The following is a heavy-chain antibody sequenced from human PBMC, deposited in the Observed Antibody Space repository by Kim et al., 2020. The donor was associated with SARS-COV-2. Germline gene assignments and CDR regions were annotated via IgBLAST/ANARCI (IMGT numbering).Heavy chain of an antibody. CDR2: INPNSGGT. CDR3: ARTGSGGYYYYYGMDV. V-gene: IGHV1-2*02. J-gene: IGHJ6*02. D-gene: IGHD3-10*01. CDR1: GYTFTGYY. Sequence: ASVKVSCKASGYTFTGYYMHWVRQAPGQGLEWMGWINPNSGGTNYAQKFQGRVTMTRDTSLSTAYMELSRLRSDDTAVYYCARTGSGGYYYYYGMDVWGQGTTVTVSS.